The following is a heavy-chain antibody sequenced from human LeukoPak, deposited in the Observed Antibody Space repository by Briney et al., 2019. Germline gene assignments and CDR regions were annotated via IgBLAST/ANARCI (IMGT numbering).Heavy chain of an antibody. V-gene: IGHV3-33*01. CDR1: GFTFRSYG. J-gene: IGHJ4*02. D-gene: IGHD1-14*01. Sequence: GGSLRLPCAASGFTFRSYGMHWVRQSPGKGLEWVAIIWFDGSNKYYAESVKGRFTISRDNSMNTLYLQMNSLRAEDTAVYYCAREGGTYPYNFDYWGQGTLVTVSS. CDR2: IWFDGSNK. CDR3: AREGGTYPYNFDY.